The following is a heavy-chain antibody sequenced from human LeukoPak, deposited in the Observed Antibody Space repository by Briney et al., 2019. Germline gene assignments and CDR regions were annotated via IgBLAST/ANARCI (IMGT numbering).Heavy chain of an antibody. CDR1: GFTFDDYA. D-gene: IGHD3-10*01. J-gene: IGHJ4*02. Sequence: GRSLRLSCAASGFTFDDYAMHWVRHAPGKGLEWVSGISWNSGSIGYADSVKGRFTISRDNAKNSLYLQMNSLRAEDTAVYYCARITMVRGARKDDFWGQGTLVTVSS. CDR2: ISWNSGSI. V-gene: IGHV3-9*01. CDR3: ARITMVRGARKDDF.